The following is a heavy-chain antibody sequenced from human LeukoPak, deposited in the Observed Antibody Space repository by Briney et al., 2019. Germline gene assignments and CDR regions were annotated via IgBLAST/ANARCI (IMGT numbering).Heavy chain of an antibody. CDR2: ISYDGSNK. CDR1: GFTFSSYA. V-gene: IGHV3-30*04. D-gene: IGHD2-8*02. J-gene: IGHJ3*02. Sequence: PGRSLRLSCAASGFTFSSYAMHWVRQAPGKGLEWVAVISYDGSNKYYADSVKGRFTISRDSSKNTLYLQMNSLRAEDTAVYYCARELVVAADAFDIWGQGTMITVSS. CDR3: ARELVVAADAFDI.